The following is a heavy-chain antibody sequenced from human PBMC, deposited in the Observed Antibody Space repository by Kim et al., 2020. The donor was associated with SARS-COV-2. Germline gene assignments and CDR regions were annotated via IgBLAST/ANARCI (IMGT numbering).Heavy chain of an antibody. D-gene: IGHD3-22*01. CDR1: GFTFSGYA. CDR3: AKVEYYYDSRGYYSDAFDI. CDR2: ISGSGGST. V-gene: IGHV3-23*01. J-gene: IGHJ3*02. Sequence: GGSLRLSCAASGFTFSGYAMSWVRQAPGKGLEWVSSISGSGGSTYYADSVKGRFTISRDNSKNTLYLQMNSLRAEDTAVYYCAKVEYYYDSRGYYSDAFDIWGQGTMVTVSS.